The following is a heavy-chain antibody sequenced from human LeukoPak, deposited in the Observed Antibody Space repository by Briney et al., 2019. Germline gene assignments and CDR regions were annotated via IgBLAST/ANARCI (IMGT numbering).Heavy chain of an antibody. CDR3: ARDMGYGDYVLGYMDV. CDR2: IWYDGSNK. V-gene: IGHV3-33*01. CDR1: GFTFSSYG. D-gene: IGHD4-17*01. J-gene: IGHJ6*03. Sequence: GGSLRLSCAASGFTFSSYGMHWVRQAPGKGLEWVAVIWYDGSNKYYADSVKGRFTTSRDNSKNTLYLQMNSLRAEDTAVYYCARDMGYGDYVLGYMDVWGKGTTVTVSS.